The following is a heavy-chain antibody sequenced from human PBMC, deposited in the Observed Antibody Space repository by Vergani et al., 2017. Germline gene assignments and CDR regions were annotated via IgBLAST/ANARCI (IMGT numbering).Heavy chain of an antibody. D-gene: IGHD2/OR15-2a*01. CDR3: AKGVVHSFGFDY. CDR2: ISGSGGST. Sequence: EVQLLESGGGLVQPGGSLRLSCAASGFTFSSYAMSWVRQAPGKGLEWVSAISGSGGSTYYADSVKGRFTISRDNSKNTLYLQMNRLRAEDTAVYYCAKGVVHSFGFDYWGQGTLVTVSS. J-gene: IGHJ4*02. V-gene: IGHV3-23*01. CDR1: GFTFSSYA.